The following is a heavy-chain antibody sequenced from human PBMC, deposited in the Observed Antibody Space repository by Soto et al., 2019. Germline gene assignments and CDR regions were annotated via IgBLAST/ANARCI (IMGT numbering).Heavy chain of an antibody. V-gene: IGHV3-9*01. Sequence: EVQLVGSGGGLVQPGRSLRLSCAASGFTFDDYAMHWVRQAPGKGLEWVSGISWNGGSICYADSVKGRFTISRDNAKNSLDLQMNSLRAEDTALYYCAKVIKGGSIDYWGQGTLVTVSS. J-gene: IGHJ4*02. CDR1: GFTFDDYA. D-gene: IGHD2-15*01. CDR3: AKVIKGGSIDY. CDR2: ISWNGGSI.